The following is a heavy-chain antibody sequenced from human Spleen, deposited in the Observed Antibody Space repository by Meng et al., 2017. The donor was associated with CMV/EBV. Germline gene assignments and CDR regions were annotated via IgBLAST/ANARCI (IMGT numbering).Heavy chain of an antibody. J-gene: IGHJ6*02. Sequence: GESLKISCAASGFTFSNYAMNWVRQVPGKGLEWVSSISGGGHNTYYAESVKGRFTISRDNSKNTLNLQMNSLRTEDTAVYYCAKALEGFCSSTTCYSYYGMDVWGQGTTVTVSS. D-gene: IGHD2-2*01. CDR2: ISGGGHNT. CDR1: GFTFSNYA. CDR3: AKALEGFCSSTTCYSYYGMDV. V-gene: IGHV3-23*01.